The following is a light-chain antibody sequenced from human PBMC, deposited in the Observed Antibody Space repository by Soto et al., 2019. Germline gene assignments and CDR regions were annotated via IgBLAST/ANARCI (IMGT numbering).Light chain of an antibody. CDR1: SSDVGGYNY. CDR3: SSLYV. V-gene: IGLV2-14*01. J-gene: IGLJ1*01. CDR2: DVS. Sequence: QSALTQPASVSGSPGQSITISCTGTSSDVGGYNYVSWYQQHPGKAPKLMIYDVSNRPSGVSNRFSGSKSGNTASLTISGLQAEGEADYTSSSLYVFGTGTKLTVL.